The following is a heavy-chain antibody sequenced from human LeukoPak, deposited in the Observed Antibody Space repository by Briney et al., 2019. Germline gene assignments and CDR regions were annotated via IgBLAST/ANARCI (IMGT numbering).Heavy chain of an antibody. CDR1: GFTLSRYG. CDR2: IRYSGSDK. CDR3: AKDLFGDYVLGTYLAIDH. Sequence: RGSLRLSCVASGFTLSRYGMNWVRQVPGKGLEWVAFIRYSGSDKFFADSVKGRFTISRDNSKNPLFLQMNSLRLEDTAVYHCAKDLFGDYVLGTYLAIDHWGQGTLVTVS. D-gene: IGHD3-16*01. J-gene: IGHJ4*02. V-gene: IGHV3-30*02.